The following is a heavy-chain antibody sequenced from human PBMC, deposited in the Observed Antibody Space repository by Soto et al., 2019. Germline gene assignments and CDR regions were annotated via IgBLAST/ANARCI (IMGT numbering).Heavy chain of an antibody. CDR1: GFTFSSYG. V-gene: IGHV3-33*01. J-gene: IGHJ4*02. CDR3: ARDAHEGDFWEY. D-gene: IGHD3-3*01. Sequence: QVQLVESGGGVVQPGRSLRLSCAASGFTFSSYGMHWVRQAPGKGLEWVAVIWYDGSNKYYADSVKGRFTISRDNSKNTLYLQMNSLRAEDTAVYYCARDAHEGDFWEYWGQGTLVTVSS. CDR2: IWYDGSNK.